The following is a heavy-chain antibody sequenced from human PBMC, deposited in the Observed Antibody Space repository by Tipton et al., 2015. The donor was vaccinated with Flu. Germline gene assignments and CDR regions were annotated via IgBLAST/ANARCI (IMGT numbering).Heavy chain of an antibody. J-gene: IGHJ4*02. CDR2: VVKAGDTT. Sequence: SLRLSCAASEFAFSRYAMSWVRQTPGKGLEWVASVVKAGDTTYYADSVKGRLTISRDNAKNSLYLQMNSLRAEDTAVYYCARTRGGYCSSTSCYADYFDFWGQGTLATVSS. D-gene: IGHD2-2*01. V-gene: IGHV3-23*01. CDR1: EFAFSRYA. CDR3: ARTRGGYCSSTSCYADYFDF.